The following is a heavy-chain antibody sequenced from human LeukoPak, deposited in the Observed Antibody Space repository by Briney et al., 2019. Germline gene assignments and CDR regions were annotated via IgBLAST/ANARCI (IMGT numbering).Heavy chain of an antibody. CDR1: GFTFSSYW. CDR3: ARDQVALFAY. V-gene: IGHV3-7*04. D-gene: IGHD5-12*01. J-gene: IGHJ4*02. CDR2: IKQDGSEK. Sequence: GGSLRLSYAAFGFTFSSYWRSWVRQAPGKGLEWVANIKQDGSEKYYVDSVKGRFTISRDNAKNSLYLQMNSLRAEDTAVYYCARDQVALFAYCSRGTLVTVSS.